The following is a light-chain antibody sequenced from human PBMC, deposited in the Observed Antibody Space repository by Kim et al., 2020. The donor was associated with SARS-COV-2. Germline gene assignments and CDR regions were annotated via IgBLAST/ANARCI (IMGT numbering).Light chain of an antibody. CDR1: QSLLHSNGYNY. Sequence: EPASISCRSSQSLLHSNGYNYLDWYLQKPGQSPQLLIYLGSNQASGVPDRFIGSGSGTDFTLKISRVEAEDVGVYYCMQALQTPYSFGQGTKLEI. CDR3: MQALQTPYS. CDR2: LGS. J-gene: IGKJ2*03. V-gene: IGKV2-28*01.